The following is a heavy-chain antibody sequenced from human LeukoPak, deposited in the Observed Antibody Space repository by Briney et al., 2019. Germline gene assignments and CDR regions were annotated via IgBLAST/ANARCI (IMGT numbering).Heavy chain of an antibody. CDR1: GGSISSYY. CDR3: ARVRRESSGYPNYSDY. Sequence: SETLTLTCTVSGGSISSYYWSWIRQPPGKGLEWIGYIYYSGSTNYSPSLKSRVTISVDTSENQFSLKLSSVTAADTAVYFCARVRRESSGYPNYSDYWRQGTLVTVSS. D-gene: IGHD3-22*01. V-gene: IGHV4-59*01. CDR2: IYYSGST. J-gene: IGHJ4*02.